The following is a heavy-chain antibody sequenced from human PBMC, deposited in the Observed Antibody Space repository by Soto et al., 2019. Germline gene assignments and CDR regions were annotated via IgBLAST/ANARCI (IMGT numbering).Heavy chain of an antibody. Sequence: GGSLRRSCAASGLTFSYYYMSWLRQAPGKRLEWLSYISSSGTTIYYADSVKGRFTISRDNAKDSLYLQMNSLRAEDTAVYYRARERGDYGGKGFDYWGQGTLVTVSS. CDR2: ISSSGTTI. V-gene: IGHV3-11*01. D-gene: IGHD4-17*01. CDR3: ARERGDYGGKGFDY. J-gene: IGHJ4*02. CDR1: GLTFSYYY.